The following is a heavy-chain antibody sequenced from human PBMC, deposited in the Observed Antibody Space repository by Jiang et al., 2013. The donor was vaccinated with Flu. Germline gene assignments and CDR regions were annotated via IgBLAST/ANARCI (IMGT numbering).Heavy chain of an antibody. J-gene: IGHJ5*02. CDR3: ARDSSPGGSSPFNWFDP. CDR1: GGAFRNYA. V-gene: IGHV1-69*01. Sequence: GAEVKKPGSSVKVSCKASGGAFRNYAMNWVRQAPGQGLEWMGGLIPVFATANYAQKFQGRVTITADESTSTIYMYLSSLRSEDTAVYYCARDSSPGGSSPFNWFDPWGQGTLVTVSS. CDR2: LIPVFATA. D-gene: IGHD6-6*01.